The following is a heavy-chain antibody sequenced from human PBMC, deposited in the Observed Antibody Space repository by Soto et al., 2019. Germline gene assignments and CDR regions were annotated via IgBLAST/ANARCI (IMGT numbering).Heavy chain of an antibody. D-gene: IGHD3-10*01. Sequence: QLQLQESGPGLVKPSETLSLTCTVSGGSISSSSYYWGWIRQPPGKGLEWIGSIYYSGSTYYNPSLKSRVPISVDTSKNQCSLKLSSVTAADTAVYYCARLLCDYGSGGYYYYYGMDVWGQGTTVTVSS. CDR1: GGSISSSSYY. CDR2: IYYSGST. J-gene: IGHJ6*02. V-gene: IGHV4-39*01. CDR3: ARLLCDYGSGGYYYYYGMDV.